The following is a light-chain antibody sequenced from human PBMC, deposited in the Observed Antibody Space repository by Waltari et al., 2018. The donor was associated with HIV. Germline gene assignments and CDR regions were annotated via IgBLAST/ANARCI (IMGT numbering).Light chain of an antibody. CDR1: SSDVGGYDY. CDR2: EVS. J-gene: IGLJ1*01. CDR3: SSYTSSSTPYV. Sequence: QSALTQPASVSGSPGQSITLSCTGTSSDVGGYDYVSWYQQHPGKAPKPMIYEVSNRPSGVSNRFSGSKSGNTASLTISGLQAEDEADYYCSSYTSSSTPYVFGTGTKVTVL. V-gene: IGLV2-14*01.